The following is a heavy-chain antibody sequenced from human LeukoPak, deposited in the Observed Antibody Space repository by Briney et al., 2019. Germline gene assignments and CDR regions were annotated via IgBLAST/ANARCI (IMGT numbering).Heavy chain of an antibody. D-gene: IGHD6-19*01. V-gene: IGHV1-18*04. CDR1: GYTFTSYG. Sequence: ASVKVSCKASGYTFTSYGISWVRQAPGQGLEWMGWISAYNGNTNYAQKLQGRVTMTTDTSTSTACMELRSLRSDDTAVYYCARPIAVAGTLYFDYWGQGTLVTVSS. CDR2: ISAYNGNT. CDR3: ARPIAVAGTLYFDY. J-gene: IGHJ4*02.